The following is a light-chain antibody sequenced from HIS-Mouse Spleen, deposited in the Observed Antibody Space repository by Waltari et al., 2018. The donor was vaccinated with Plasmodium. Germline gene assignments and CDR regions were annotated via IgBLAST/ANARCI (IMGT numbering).Light chain of an antibody. J-gene: IGKJ1*01. Sequence: DIQLTQSPSFLSASVGDRVTITCRASQGISSYLAWYPQKPGKATKLLIYAASTLQSGVPSRFSGSGSGTEFTLTISSLQPEDFATYYCQQLNSYSWTFGQGTKVEIK. CDR2: AAS. CDR1: QGISSY. CDR3: QQLNSYSWT. V-gene: IGKV1-9*01.